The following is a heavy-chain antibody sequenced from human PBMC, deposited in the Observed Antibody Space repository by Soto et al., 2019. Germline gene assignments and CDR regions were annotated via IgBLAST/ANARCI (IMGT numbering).Heavy chain of an antibody. J-gene: IGHJ6*02. CDR2: INPNSGGT. CDR1: GYTFTAYY. D-gene: IGHD3-10*01. Sequence: ASVKVSCKASGYTFTAYYIHWVRQAPGQGLEWMGWINPNSGGTNYAQKFQDRVTMTRDTSISTAYMELSRLRSDDTAVYYCARIDPVTINYYYGMDVWGQGTTVTVSS. CDR3: ARIDPVTINYYYGMDV. V-gene: IGHV1-2*02.